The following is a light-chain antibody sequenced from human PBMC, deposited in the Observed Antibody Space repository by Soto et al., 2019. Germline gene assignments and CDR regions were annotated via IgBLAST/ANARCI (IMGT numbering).Light chain of an antibody. J-gene: IGKJ1*01. Sequence: EILMTQYPANLSLSPGERATLSCRASQSVSNYLAWYQQIPGQPPRLLIYGASTRATGIPARFSGSGSGTEFTLTISSLKHEDFAVYYCQQYNNWPRTFGQGTKVDIK. CDR3: QQYNNWPRT. CDR2: GAS. CDR1: QSVSNY. V-gene: IGKV3-15*01.